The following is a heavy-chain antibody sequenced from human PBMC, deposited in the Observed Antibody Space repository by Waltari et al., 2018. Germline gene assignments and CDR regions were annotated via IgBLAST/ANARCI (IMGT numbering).Heavy chain of an antibody. Sequence: EVQLVQSGAEVKKPGESLKISCKGSGYSFTSYWIGWVRQMPGKGRGWMGSIYPGDSDTRYSPSFQGHVTISADKSISTAYLQWSSLKASDTAMYYCARASVDFWSDHTNYYYYMDVWGKGTTVTISS. CDR3: ARASVDFWSDHTNYYYYMDV. CDR1: GYSFTSYW. J-gene: IGHJ6*03. CDR2: IYPGDSDT. V-gene: IGHV5-51*01. D-gene: IGHD3-3*01.